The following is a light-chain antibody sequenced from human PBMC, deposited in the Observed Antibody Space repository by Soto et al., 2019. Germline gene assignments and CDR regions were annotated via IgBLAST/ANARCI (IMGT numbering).Light chain of an antibody. J-gene: IGLJ3*02. CDR1: SSNIGSNY. V-gene: IGLV1-47*01. CDR3: AAWDDSLSGWV. CDR2: RNN. Sequence: QSVLTQPLSASGTPGQGVTISSSGSSSNIGSNYVYWYQQVPGTAPKLLIYRNNQRPSGVPDRFSGSKSGTSASLAISGLRSEDQADYYCAAWDDSLSGWVFGGGTKLTVL.